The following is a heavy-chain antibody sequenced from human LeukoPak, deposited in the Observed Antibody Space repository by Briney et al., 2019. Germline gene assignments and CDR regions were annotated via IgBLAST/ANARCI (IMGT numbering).Heavy chain of an antibody. D-gene: IGHD3-22*01. J-gene: IGHJ3*02. Sequence: GGSLRLSCTASGFSISNYEMDWVRQAPGKGLEWVSYISSSGGTIFYADSVKGRFTISRDNAKNSIYLQMSSLRAEDTAVYYCASEFTSDSSGYDAFHIWGQGTPVTDS. V-gene: IGHV3-48*03. CDR3: ASEFTSDSSGYDAFHI. CDR2: ISSSGGTI. CDR1: GFSISNYE.